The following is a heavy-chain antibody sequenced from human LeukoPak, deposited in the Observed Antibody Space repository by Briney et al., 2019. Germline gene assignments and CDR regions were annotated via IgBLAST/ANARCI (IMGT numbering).Heavy chain of an antibody. D-gene: IGHD3-3*02. CDR3: AKDGSLLAGDYYYYMDV. Sequence: SETLSLTCTVSDGSISNYYWTWIRQPAGKGLEWIGRIYVSGSTNYNPSLKSRVTISVDTSKDQFSLKLNSVTAADTAVYYCAKDGSLLAGDYYYYMDVWGKGTTVTVSS. CDR1: DGSISNYY. J-gene: IGHJ6*03. V-gene: IGHV4-4*07. CDR2: IYVSGST.